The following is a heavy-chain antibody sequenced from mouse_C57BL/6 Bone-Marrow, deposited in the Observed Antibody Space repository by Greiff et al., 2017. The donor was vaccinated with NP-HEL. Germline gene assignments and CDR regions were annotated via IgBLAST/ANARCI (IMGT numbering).Heavy chain of an antibody. CDR2: IDPEDGET. CDR1: GFNIKDYY. D-gene: IGHD1-1*01. CDR3: ARNYGSSSLSFDV. Sequence: VQLKESGAELVKPGASVKLSCTASGFNIKDYYMHWVKQRTEQGLEWIGRIDPEDGETKYAPKFQGKATITADTSSNTAYLQLSSLTSEDTAVYDCARNYGSSSLSFDVWGTGTTVTVSS. V-gene: IGHV14-2*01. J-gene: IGHJ1*03.